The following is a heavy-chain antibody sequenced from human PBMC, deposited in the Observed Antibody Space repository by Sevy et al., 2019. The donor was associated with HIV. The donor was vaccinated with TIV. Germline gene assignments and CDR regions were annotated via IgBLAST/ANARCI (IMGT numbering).Heavy chain of an antibody. CDR3: AKDRALSYCDSSGPFDY. V-gene: IGHV3-23*01. J-gene: IGHJ4*02. CDR2: ISGSGGST. D-gene: IGHD3-22*01. CDR1: GFTFSSYA. Sequence: GGSLRLSCAASGFTFSSYAMSWVRQAPGKGLEWVSAISGSGGSTYYADSVKGRFTISRDNSKNTLYLQMNSLRAEDTAVYYCAKDRALSYCDSSGPFDYWGQGTLVTVSS.